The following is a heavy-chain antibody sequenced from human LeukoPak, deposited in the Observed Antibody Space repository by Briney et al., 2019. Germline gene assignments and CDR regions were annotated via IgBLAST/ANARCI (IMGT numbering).Heavy chain of an antibody. CDR2: FSHSGNT. Sequence: SETLSLTCAVSAYSISSGYCWGWIRQPPGKGLEGIGTFSHSGNTYYNPSLKSRVTISVDTSKNQFSLTLSSVTAADTALYYCARGYTTGWYYLDSWGQGTLVTVSS. V-gene: IGHV4-38-2*01. CDR3: ARGYTTGWYYLDS. D-gene: IGHD6-19*01. J-gene: IGHJ5*01. CDR1: AYSISSGYC.